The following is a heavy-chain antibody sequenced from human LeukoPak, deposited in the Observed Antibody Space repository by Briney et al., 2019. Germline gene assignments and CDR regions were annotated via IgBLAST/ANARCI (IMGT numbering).Heavy chain of an antibody. CDR2: ISPYNGKT. D-gene: IGHD4-17*01. CDR1: GYTFTNYG. V-gene: IGHV1-18*03. CDR3: ARAPSYDDSSNDY. Sequence: ASVKVSCKASGYTFTNYGIGWVRQAPGQGLEWMGWISPYNGKTNYAQRLQGRVTMTTETSTNTAYMELRSLSSDDMAVYYCARAPSYDDSSNDYWGQGTLITVSS. J-gene: IGHJ4*02.